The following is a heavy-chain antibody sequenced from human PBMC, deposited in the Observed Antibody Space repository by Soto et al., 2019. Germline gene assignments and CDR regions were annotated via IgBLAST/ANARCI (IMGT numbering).Heavy chain of an antibody. D-gene: IGHD3-3*01. CDR1: GFTFSSYC. CDR2: ISYDGSNK. J-gene: IGHJ4*02. Sequence: GGSLRLSCAASGFTFSSYCMHWVRQAPGKGLEWVAVISYDGSNKYYADSVKGRFTISRDNSKNTLYLQMNSLKTEDTAVYYCTTDQGDFWSGYSPFYYWGQGTLVTVSS. CDR3: TTDQGDFWSGYSPFYY. V-gene: IGHV3-30*03.